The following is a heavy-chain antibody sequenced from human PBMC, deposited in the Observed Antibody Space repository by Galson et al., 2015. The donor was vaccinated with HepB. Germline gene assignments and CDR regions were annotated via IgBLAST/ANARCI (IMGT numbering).Heavy chain of an antibody. V-gene: IGHV1-18*04. CDR2: ISAYNGNT. D-gene: IGHD3-3*01. CDR1: GYTFTSYG. CDR3: ARDTGSWYYDFWSSYYSWFDP. Sequence: SVKVSCKASGYTFTSYGISWVRQAPGQGLEWMGWISAYNGNTNYAQKLQGRVTMTTDTSTSTAYMELRSLRSDDTAVYYCARDTGSWYYDFWSSYYSWFDPWGQGTLVTVSS. J-gene: IGHJ5*02.